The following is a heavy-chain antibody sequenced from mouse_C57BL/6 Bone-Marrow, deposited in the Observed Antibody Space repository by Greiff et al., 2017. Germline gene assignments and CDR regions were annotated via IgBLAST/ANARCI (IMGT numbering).Heavy chain of an antibody. V-gene: IGHV5-16*01. CDR2: INYDGSST. J-gene: IGHJ4*01. CDR1: GFTFSDYY. Sequence: EVMLVESEGGLVQPGSSLKLSCTASGFTFSDYYMAWVRQVPEKGLEWVANINYDGSSTYYLDSLKSRFIISRDNAKNILYLQMSSLKSEDTATYYCARESGRGKREKRYAMDYWGQGTSVTVSS. D-gene: IGHD1-1*02. CDR3: ARESGRGKREKRYAMDY.